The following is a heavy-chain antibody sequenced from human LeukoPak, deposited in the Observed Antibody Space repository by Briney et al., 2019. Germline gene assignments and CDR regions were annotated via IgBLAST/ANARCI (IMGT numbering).Heavy chain of an antibody. CDR3: ARGPSSQFRTDY. Sequence: GVSLRLSCAASGFTFSSYAMSWLRQAPGKGQEWVSAISGSGGSTYYADSVKGRFTISRDNAKNSLYLQMNGLRAEDTAMYYCARGPSSQFRTDYWGQGTLVTVSS. V-gene: IGHV3-23*01. CDR2: ISGSGGST. J-gene: IGHJ4*02. D-gene: IGHD2-2*01. CDR1: GFTFSSYA.